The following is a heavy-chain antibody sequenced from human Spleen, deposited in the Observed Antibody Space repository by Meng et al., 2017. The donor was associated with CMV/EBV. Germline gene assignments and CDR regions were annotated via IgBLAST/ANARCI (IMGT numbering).Heavy chain of an antibody. V-gene: IGHV3-23*01. J-gene: IGHJ4*02. D-gene: IGHD2-15*01. CDR3: AKDIGPSANY. Sequence: GGSLRLSCAASGFNFRIYWMNWIRQAPGKGLEWVSAIGGSGGSTYYADSVKGRFTISRDNSKNTLYLQMNSLRAEDTAVYYCAKDIGPSANYWGQGTLVTVSS. CDR1: GFNFRIYW. CDR2: IGGSGGST.